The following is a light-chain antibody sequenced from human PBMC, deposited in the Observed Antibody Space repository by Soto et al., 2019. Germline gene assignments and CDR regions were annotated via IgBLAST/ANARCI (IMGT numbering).Light chain of an antibody. CDR3: QQYGGSPIT. CDR1: QSVSSY. V-gene: IGKV3-20*01. J-gene: IGKJ5*01. CDR2: DAS. Sequence: EIVLTQSPGTLSLSPGERATLSFMASQSVSSYLAWYQQKPGQAPRLLIYDASNRATGVPVRFSGSGSGTDFTLTISRLEPEDFALYYCQQYGGSPITFGLGTRLEIK.